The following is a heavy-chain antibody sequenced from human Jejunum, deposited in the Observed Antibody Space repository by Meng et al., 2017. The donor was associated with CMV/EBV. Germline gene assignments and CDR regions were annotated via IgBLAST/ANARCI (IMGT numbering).Heavy chain of an antibody. V-gene: IGHV1-2*02. CDR1: ASY. D-gene: IGHD2-2*01. CDR2: INPDSGAT. J-gene: IGHJ5*02. CDR3: ARDQDIVILPAAPYNYFDP. Sequence: ASYMHWVRQAPGQGLEWMGWINPDSGATNYAQKLQGRVTMTRDTSIRTAYMELSSLTSDDTAMYFCARDQDIVILPAAPYNYFDPWGQGTLVTVSS.